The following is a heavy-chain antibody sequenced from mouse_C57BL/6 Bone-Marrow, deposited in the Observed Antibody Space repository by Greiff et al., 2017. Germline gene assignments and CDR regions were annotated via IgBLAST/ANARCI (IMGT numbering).Heavy chain of an antibody. CDR3: ARSHYDYDGYYAMDY. V-gene: IGHV1-53*01. D-gene: IGHD2-4*01. CDR1: GYTFTSYW. CDR2: INPSNGGT. Sequence: VQLQQPGTELVKPGASVKLSCKASGYTFTSYWMHWVKQRPGQGLEWIGNINPSNGGTNYNEKFKSKATLTVDKSSSTAYMQLSSLTSEDSAVYYCARSHYDYDGYYAMDYWGQGTSVTVSS. J-gene: IGHJ4*01.